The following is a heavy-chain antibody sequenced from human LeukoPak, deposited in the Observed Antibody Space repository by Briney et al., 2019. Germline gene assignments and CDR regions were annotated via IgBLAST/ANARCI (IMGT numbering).Heavy chain of an antibody. CDR3: ARGRIAARPMSY. D-gene: IGHD6-6*01. V-gene: IGHV4-34*01. J-gene: IGHJ4*02. Sequence: PSETLSLTCAVYGGSFSGYYWSWIRQPPGKGLEWIGEINHSGSTNYNPSLKSRVTMPVDTSKNQFSLKLSSVTAADTAVYYCARGRIAARPMSYWGQGTLVTVSS. CDR2: INHSGST. CDR1: GGSFSGYY.